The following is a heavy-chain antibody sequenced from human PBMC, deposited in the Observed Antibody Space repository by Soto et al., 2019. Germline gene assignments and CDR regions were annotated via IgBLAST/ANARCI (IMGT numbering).Heavy chain of an antibody. V-gene: IGHV3-30*18. CDR3: AKVGHIAVVTAWFDY. CDR2: TSSDGRNE. CDR1: GFTFSKYG. J-gene: IGHJ4*02. D-gene: IGHD2-21*02. Sequence: HPGGSLRLSCEGSGFTFSKYGMHWVRQAPGKGLEWVAVTSSDGRNEYYADSVKGRFTISRDNSNSTLYLQMSSLRPEDTAVYYCAKVGHIAVVTAWFDYWGQGTLVTVSS.